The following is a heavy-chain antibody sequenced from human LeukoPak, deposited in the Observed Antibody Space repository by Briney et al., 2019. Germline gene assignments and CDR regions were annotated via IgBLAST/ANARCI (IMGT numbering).Heavy chain of an antibody. CDR3: ARMGYSSSGYYYYGMDV. J-gene: IGHJ6*02. D-gene: IGHD6-6*01. V-gene: IGHV3-30-3*01. CDR1: GFTFSTYA. CDR2: ISSDGSNK. Sequence: GRSLRLSCAASGFTFSTYAMHWVRQAPGEGLEWVAVISSDGSNKYYADSVKGRFTISRDNSKNTLYLQMNRLRAEDTAVYYCARMGYSSSGYYYYGMDVWGQGTTVTVSS.